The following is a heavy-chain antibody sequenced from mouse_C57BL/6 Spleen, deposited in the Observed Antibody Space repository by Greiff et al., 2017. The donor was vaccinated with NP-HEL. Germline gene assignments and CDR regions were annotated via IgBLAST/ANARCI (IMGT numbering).Heavy chain of an antibody. D-gene: IGHD2-12*01. V-gene: IGHV7-3*01. J-gene: IGHJ2*01. CDR3: ARSRYCRGYCLDY. CDR1: GFTFTDYY. CDR2: IRNKANGYTT. Sequence: EVMLVESGGGLVQPGGSLSLSCAASGFTFTDYYMSWVRQPPGKALEWLGFIRNKANGYTTEYSASVKGRFTISRDNSQGILYLQMNALGAEDSATYYCARSRYCRGYCLDYWGQGTTLTVSS.